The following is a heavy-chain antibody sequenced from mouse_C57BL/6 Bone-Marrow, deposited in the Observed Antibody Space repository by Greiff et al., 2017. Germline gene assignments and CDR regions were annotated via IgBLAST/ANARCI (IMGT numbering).Heavy chain of an antibody. CDR1: GYTFTDYN. D-gene: IGHD2-3*01. CDR2: INPNNGGT. Sequence: VQLQQSGPALVKPGASVKIPCKASGYTFTDYNMDWVKQSHGKSLEWIGDINPNNGGTIYNQKFKGKATLTVDKSSITAYMELRSLTSEDTAVYYGARRLLSWFADWGQGTLVTVSA. CDR3: ARRLLSWFAD. V-gene: IGHV1-18*01. J-gene: IGHJ3*01.